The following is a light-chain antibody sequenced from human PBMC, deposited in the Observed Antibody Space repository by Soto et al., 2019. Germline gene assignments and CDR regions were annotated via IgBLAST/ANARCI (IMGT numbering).Light chain of an antibody. CDR3: QQYNSYSWT. CDR1: QSVSTW. J-gene: IGKJ1*01. V-gene: IGKV1-5*03. CDR2: KAS. Sequence: DIQMTQSPSTLSASVGDRVTITCRASQSVSTWLAWYQQKPGKAPKLLIYKASNLESGGPSRFSGSGSVKEFTLTISSLQPDDFATYYCQQYNSYSWTFGQGTKVDI.